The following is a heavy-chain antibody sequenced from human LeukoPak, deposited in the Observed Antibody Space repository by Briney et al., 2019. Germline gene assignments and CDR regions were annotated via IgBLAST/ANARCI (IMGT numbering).Heavy chain of an antibody. CDR3: AREIGYGSAFDI. CDR1: GFTFSSYS. V-gene: IGHV3-48*01. CDR2: ISSSSSTI. D-gene: IGHD3-22*01. Sequence: GGSLRLSCAASGFTFSSYSMNWVRQAPGKGLEWVSYISSSSSTIYYADSVKGRFTISRDNAKNSLYLQMNSLRAEDTAVYYCAREIGYGSAFDIWDQGTMVTVSS. J-gene: IGHJ3*02.